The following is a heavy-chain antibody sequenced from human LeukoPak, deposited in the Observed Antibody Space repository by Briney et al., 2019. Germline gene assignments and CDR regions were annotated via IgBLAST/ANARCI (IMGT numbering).Heavy chain of an antibody. J-gene: IGHJ4*02. CDR1: GYSFISYW. D-gene: IGHD6-19*01. CDR3: ARQVAVAAWEY. V-gene: IGHV5-51*01. CDR2: IYPSDSET. Sequence: GESLKISCKGSGYSFISYWIGWVRLMPGKGLEWMGIIYPSDSETRYSPSSQGQVTISADKSISTAYLQWSSLKASDTAMYYCARQVAVAAWEYWGQGTLVTVSS.